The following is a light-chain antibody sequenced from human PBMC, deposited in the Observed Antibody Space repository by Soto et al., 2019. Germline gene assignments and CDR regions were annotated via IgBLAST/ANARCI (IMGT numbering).Light chain of an antibody. J-gene: IGKJ4*01. CDR2: TAS. V-gene: IGKV1-8*01. CDR3: PQCFSFPLT. Sequence: AIRMTQSPSSFSASPGDRVTITCRASQGISSHLAWYQVKPGKAPRLLIYTASYLASGVPSRFSGSASGTDFTLISSSLPSEVFAVYYCPQCFSFPLTFGGGTKGEIK. CDR1: QGISSH.